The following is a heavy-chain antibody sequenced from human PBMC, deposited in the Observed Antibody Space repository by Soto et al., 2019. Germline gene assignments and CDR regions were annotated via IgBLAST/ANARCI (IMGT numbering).Heavy chain of an antibody. J-gene: IGHJ4*02. CDR3: ARSYPYFHY. D-gene: IGHD3-16*02. CDR2: VYYSGST. Sequence: NPSETLSLTCTVTGGSISTYYWSWIRQPPGKGLEWIGYVYYSGSTNSNPSLKSRVTISVDTSKNQFSLKLTSVTAADTAVYYCARSYPYFHYWGQGTLVTVSS. V-gene: IGHV4-59*01. CDR1: GGSISTYY.